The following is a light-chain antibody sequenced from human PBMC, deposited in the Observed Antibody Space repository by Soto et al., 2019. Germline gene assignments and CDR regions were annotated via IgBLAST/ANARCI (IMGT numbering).Light chain of an antibody. CDR3: QQLNTYPVT. CDR1: QGISRY. V-gene: IGKV1-9*01. J-gene: IGKJ4*01. Sequence: IQLTQSPSSLSASVGDSVTITCRASQGISRYLSWYQQKPGRAPKLLISAASTLQSGVPARFSGSGSGTDFTLSITSLQPEDFATYYCQQLNTYPVTFGGRTKVDIK. CDR2: AAS.